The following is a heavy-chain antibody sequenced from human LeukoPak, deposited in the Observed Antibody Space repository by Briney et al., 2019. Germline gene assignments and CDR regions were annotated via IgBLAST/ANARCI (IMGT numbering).Heavy chain of an antibody. CDR2: ISGSGGST. J-gene: IGHJ4*02. D-gene: IGHD3-10*01. V-gene: IGHV3-23*01. Sequence: PGGSLRLFCAASGFTFSSYAMRWVRQAPGKGLEWVSAISGSGGSTYYADSVKGRFTISRDNSKNTLYLQMNSLRAEDTAVYYCAKRYYYGSGSSSHFDYWGQGTLVTVSS. CDR3: AKRYYYGSGSSSHFDY. CDR1: GFTFSSYA.